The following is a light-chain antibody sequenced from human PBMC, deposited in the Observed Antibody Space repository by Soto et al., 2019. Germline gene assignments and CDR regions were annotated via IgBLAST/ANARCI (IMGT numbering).Light chain of an antibody. CDR1: QSVSSN. J-gene: IGKJ1*01. V-gene: IGKV3-15*01. CDR2: GAS. Sequence: EIVMTQSPATLSVSPGERATLYCRASQSVSSNLAWYQQKPGQAPRLLIYGASTRATGIPARFSGSGSGTEFTLTISRLQSEEFAVYYCQQYNNWPLTFGQGTKGEI. CDR3: QQYNNWPLT.